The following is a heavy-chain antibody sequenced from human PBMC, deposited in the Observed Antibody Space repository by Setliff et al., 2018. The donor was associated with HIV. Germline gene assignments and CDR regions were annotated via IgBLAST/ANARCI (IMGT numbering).Heavy chain of an antibody. CDR2: IYPGDSET. V-gene: IGHV5-51*01. J-gene: IGHJ4*02. CDR1: GYDFSSYW. Sequence: PGESLKISCKGSGYDFSSYWIAWVRQMPGKGLEWVGIIYPGDSETRYSPSFQGQVIISADKSVSTAYLQWNSLKASDTAVYYCASQPPYYFDYWGQGTLVTVSS. CDR3: ASQPPYYFDY.